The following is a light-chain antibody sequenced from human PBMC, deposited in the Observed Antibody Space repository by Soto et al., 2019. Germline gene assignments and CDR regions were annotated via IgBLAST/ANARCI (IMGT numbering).Light chain of an antibody. CDR1: QSVSSSY. Sequence: EIVLTQSPGTLSLSPGERATLSCRASQSVSSSYLAWYQQKPGQAPRLLIYGASSRATSIPDRFSGSGSGTDFTLTISRLEPEDFAVYYCQQYGRSPSTFGGGTKVDIK. CDR3: QQYGRSPST. V-gene: IGKV3-20*01. CDR2: GAS. J-gene: IGKJ4*01.